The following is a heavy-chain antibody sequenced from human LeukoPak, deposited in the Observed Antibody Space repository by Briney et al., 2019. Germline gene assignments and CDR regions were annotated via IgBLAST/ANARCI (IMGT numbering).Heavy chain of an antibody. CDR3: ARATQAYFDWLSPFDY. V-gene: IGHV3-48*03. CDR2: LSSSGSAF. CDR1: GFTFRSYE. D-gene: IGHD3-9*01. J-gene: IGHJ4*02. Sequence: PGGSLTLSCEDSGFTFRSYEMNWVRQAPGKGLEWIAYLSSSGSAFSYADSVKGRFTIARDNAKNSLYLQMNSLRAEDTAVYYCARATQAYFDWLSPFDYWGQGTLVTVSS.